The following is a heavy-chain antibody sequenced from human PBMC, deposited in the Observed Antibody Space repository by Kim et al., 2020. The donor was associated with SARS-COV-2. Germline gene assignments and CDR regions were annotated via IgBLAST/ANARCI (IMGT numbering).Heavy chain of an antibody. J-gene: IGHJ6*04. CDR3: AREGISRSGGWLDV. V-gene: IGHV3-53*01. D-gene: IGHD3-16*01. Sequence: ADSVRGRFTVSRDNSKNTLYVQMNSLRVEATAVYYCAREGISRSGGWLDVWGKGTMVTVSS.